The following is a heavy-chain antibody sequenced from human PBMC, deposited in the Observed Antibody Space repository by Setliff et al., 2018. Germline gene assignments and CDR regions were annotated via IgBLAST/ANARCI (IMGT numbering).Heavy chain of an antibody. CDR2: ISAYTGRA. V-gene: IGHV4-30-4*01. CDR3: AREVIDPVSSDAFDI. D-gene: IGHD4-4*01. CDR1: GGSIRSGNDL. J-gene: IGHJ3*02. Sequence: LSLTCTVSGGSIRSGNDLWSWLRQSPGKGLEWIAYISAYTGRAYYNPSLQSRAALSADTSKSQFSLRLTSVTAADTAMYYCAREVIDPVSSDAFDIWGQGRMVTVSS.